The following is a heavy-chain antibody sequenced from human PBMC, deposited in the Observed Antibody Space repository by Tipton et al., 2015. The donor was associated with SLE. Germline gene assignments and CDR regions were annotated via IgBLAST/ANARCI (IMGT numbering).Heavy chain of an antibody. J-gene: IGHJ4*02. CDR1: GDSISSYY. D-gene: IGHD2-2*01. CDR2: ISSSGST. CDR3: ARDKPSYSCLDY. V-gene: IGHV4-59*01. Sequence: TLSLTCTVSGDSISSYYWSWIRQPPGKGLEWIGFISSSGSTSYNPSLKSRLTLSLDTSKNLFSLKLASVTAADTAIYYCARDKPSYSCLDYWGQGTLVTVSS.